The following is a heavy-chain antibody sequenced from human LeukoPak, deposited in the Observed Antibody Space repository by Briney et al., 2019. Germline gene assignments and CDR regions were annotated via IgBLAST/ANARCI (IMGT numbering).Heavy chain of an antibody. CDR1: GFTFSSYW. J-gene: IGHJ6*03. CDR2: IKQDGSEK. D-gene: IGHD2-15*01. V-gene: IGHV3-7*01. Sequence: GGSLRLSCAASGFTFSSYWMSWVRQAPGKGLEWVANIKQDGSEKYYVDSVKGRFTISRDNAKNSLYLQMNSLRAGDTAVYYCARDCSGGSCYSYYYYMDVWGKGTTVTVSS. CDR3: ARDCSGGSCYSYYYYMDV.